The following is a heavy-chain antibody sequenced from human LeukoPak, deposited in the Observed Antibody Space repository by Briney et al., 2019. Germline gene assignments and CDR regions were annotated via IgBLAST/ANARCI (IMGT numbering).Heavy chain of an antibody. Sequence: TGGSLRLSCAASGFTFSSYAMHWVRQAPGKGLEWVALIAYDASDKYYADSVKGRFTISRDNSKNTLYVQMNSLRAEDTAVYYCARVTRGGYDGYFDYWGQGTLVTVSS. J-gene: IGHJ4*02. V-gene: IGHV3-30*04. CDR3: ARVTRGGYDGYFDY. D-gene: IGHD5-12*01. CDR1: GFTFSSYA. CDR2: IAYDASDK.